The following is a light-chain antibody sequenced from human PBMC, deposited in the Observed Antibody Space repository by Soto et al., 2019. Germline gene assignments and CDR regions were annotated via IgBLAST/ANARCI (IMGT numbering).Light chain of an antibody. CDR1: QSVSSD. CDR3: QQYNSWPFT. J-gene: IGKJ3*01. Sequence: IVLTQSPATLSVSPGERATLSCRASQSVSSDLAWYQQKPGQAPSLLIYEASIRATDIAARFSDSGSGTEFTLTCSRLQSEDCAVYWCQQYNSWPFTFGPGTKV. CDR2: EAS. V-gene: IGKV3-15*01.